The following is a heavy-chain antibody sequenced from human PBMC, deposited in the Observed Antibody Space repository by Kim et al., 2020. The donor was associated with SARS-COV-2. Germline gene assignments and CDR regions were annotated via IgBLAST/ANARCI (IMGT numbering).Heavy chain of an antibody. J-gene: IGHJ4*02. CDR1: GYTITGYY. D-gene: IGHD3-22*01. CDR3: ARVTGDPYTYYYDSSGYYFFDY. V-gene: IGHV1-2*06. Sequence: ASVKVSCKASGYTITGYYMHWVRQAPGQGLEWMGRINPNSGGTNYAQKFQGRVTMTRDTSISTAYMELSRLRSDDTAVYYCARVTGDPYTYYYDSSGYYFFDYWGQGTLVTVSS. CDR2: INPNSGGT.